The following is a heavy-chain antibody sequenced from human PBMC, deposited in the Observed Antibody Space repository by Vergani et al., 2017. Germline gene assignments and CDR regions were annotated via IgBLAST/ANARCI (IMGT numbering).Heavy chain of an antibody. V-gene: IGHV1-2*02. CDR2: INPNSGGT. D-gene: IGHD2-21*02. CDR3: ARDKVEDGGGDCCFDY. J-gene: IGHJ4*02. CDR1: GYTFTGYY. Sequence: QVQLVQSGAEVKKPGASVKVSCKASGYTFTGYYMHWVRQAPGQGLEWMGWINPNSGGTNYAQKFQGRVTMTRDTSISTAYMELSRLRSEDTAVYYCARDKVEDGGGDCCFDYWGQGTLVTVSS.